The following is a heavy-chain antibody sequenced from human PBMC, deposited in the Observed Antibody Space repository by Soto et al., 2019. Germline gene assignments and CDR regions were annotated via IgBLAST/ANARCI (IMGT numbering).Heavy chain of an antibody. CDR2: IWYDGSNK. D-gene: IGHD3-22*01. CDR3: ARDPGDSSGYMEDYFDY. CDR1: GFTFSSYG. Sequence: GGSLRLSCAASGFTFSSYGMHWVRQAPGKGLEWVAVIWYDGSNKYYADSVKGRFTISRDNSKNTLYLQMNSLRAEDTAVYYCARDPGDSSGYMEDYFDYWGQGSLVTVSS. J-gene: IGHJ4*02. V-gene: IGHV3-33*01.